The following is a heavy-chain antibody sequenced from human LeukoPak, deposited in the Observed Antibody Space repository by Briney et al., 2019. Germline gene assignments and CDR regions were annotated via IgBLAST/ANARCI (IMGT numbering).Heavy chain of an antibody. J-gene: IGHJ4*02. V-gene: IGHV3-64*01. D-gene: IGHD3-9*01. Sequence: GWSLRLSCAASGFTFSSYALHWVRQAQGKGLEYVSAISSNGGSTYYANSLKGRFTISRDNSKQTMYLQMGSLRAEDIAFFFKQKTAYDILTGYKNWGQGTLVTDSS. CDR2: ISSNGGST. CDR3: QKTAYDILTGYKN. CDR1: GFTFSSYA.